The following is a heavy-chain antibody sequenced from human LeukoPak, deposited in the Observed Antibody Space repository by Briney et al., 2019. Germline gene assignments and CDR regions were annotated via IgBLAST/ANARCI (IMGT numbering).Heavy chain of an antibody. CDR3: ARGPNMNGDY. V-gene: IGHV3-21*01. J-gene: IGHJ4*02. CDR1: GFTFSSYS. D-gene: IGHD2/OR15-2a*01. CDR2: ISSSSSYI. Sequence: PGGSLRLSCAASGFTFSSYSMTWVRQAPGKGLGWVSSISSSSSYIYYADSVKGRFTISRDNAKNSLYLQMNSLRAEDTAVYYCARGPNMNGDYWGQGTLVTVSS.